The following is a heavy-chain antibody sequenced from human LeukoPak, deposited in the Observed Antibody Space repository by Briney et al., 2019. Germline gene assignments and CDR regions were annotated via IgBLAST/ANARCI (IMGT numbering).Heavy chain of an antibody. D-gene: IGHD3-3*01. J-gene: IGHJ2*01. V-gene: IGHV3-23*01. CDR1: GFTFSSYA. Sequence: GGSLRLSCAASGFTFSSYAMSWVRQAPGKGLEWVSAISGSGGSTYYADSVKGRFTISRDNSKNTLYLQMNSLRAEDTAVYYCAKDGLRFSTNWYFDPWGRGTLVTVSS. CDR3: AKDGLRFSTNWYFDP. CDR2: ISGSGGST.